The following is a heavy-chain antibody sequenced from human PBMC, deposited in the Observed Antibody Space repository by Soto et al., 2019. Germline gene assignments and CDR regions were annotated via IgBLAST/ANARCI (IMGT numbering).Heavy chain of an antibody. J-gene: IGHJ4*02. CDR1: GFTFSSYG. CDR2: ISYDGSNK. Sequence: PGGSLRLSCVASGFTFSSYGMHWVRQAPGKGLEWVAVISYDGSNKYYADSVKGRFTISRDNSKNTLYLQMNSLRAEDTAVYYCAKGQGGYSGYDLPAFDYWGQGTLVTVSS. D-gene: IGHD5-12*01. CDR3: AKGQGGYSGYDLPAFDY. V-gene: IGHV3-30*18.